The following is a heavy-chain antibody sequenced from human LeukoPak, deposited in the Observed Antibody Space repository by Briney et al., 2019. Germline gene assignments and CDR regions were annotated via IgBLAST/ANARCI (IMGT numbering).Heavy chain of an antibody. V-gene: IGHV1-8*01. CDR3: ARVVGYSSGL. CDR2: MNSDSGNT. CDR1: GYTFTSYD. J-gene: IGHJ4*02. Sequence: ASVKVSCKASGYTFTSYDINWVRQATGQGLEWMGWMNSDSGNTGYAQKFQGRVTMTRSTSINTAYMELSSLRSEDTAVYYCARVVGYSSGLWGQGTLVTVSS. D-gene: IGHD6-19*01.